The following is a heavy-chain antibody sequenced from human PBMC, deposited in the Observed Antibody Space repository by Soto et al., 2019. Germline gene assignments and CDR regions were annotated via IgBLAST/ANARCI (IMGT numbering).Heavy chain of an antibody. J-gene: IGHJ4*02. V-gene: IGHV5-51*01. CDR3: ARAFRSNYYAY. Sequence: GESLKISCRGSGFTFTTYWIGWVRQMPGKGLEWMGVIYPDDSDTKYNPSFQGRVTISADKSNSTAYLQWSSLEASDTAIYYCARAFRSNYYAYWGRGTLVTVSS. D-gene: IGHD3-3*01. CDR2: IYPDDSDT. CDR1: GFTFTTYW.